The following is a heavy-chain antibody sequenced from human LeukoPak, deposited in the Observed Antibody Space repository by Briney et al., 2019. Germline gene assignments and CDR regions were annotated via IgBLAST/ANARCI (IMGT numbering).Heavy chain of an antibody. CDR3: ARVIAARSEGEDWFDY. Sequence: SVKVSCKASGGTFSSYAISWVRQAPGQGLEWMGGIIPIFGTANYAQKFQGRVTITADESTSTAYMELSSLRSEDTAVYYCARVIAARSEGEDWFDYWGQGTLVTVSS. D-gene: IGHD6-6*01. J-gene: IGHJ4*02. CDR1: GGTFSSYA. V-gene: IGHV1-69*01. CDR2: IIPIFGTA.